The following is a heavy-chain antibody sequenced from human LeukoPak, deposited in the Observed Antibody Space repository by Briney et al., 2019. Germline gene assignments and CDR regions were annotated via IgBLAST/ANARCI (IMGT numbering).Heavy chain of an antibody. CDR3: ARARTDSGNFDY. CDR2: IIPIIGIA. CDR1: GYTFTSYG. D-gene: IGHD1-14*01. V-gene: IGHV1-69*04. J-gene: IGHJ4*02. Sequence: ASVKVSCKASGYTFTSYGISWVRQAPGQGLEWMGRIIPIIGIANYAQKFQGRVTITADRSTNTAYMELSSLRSDDTALYYCARARTDSGNFDYWGQGTLVTVSS.